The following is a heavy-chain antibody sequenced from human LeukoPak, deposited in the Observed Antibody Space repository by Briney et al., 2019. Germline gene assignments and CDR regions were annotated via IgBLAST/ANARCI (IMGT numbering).Heavy chain of an antibody. D-gene: IGHD4/OR15-4a*01. V-gene: IGHV4-61*02. Sequence: PSETLSLTCTVSGGSISSGSYYWSWIRQPVGKGLEWIGPLYTSGSANYNPSLQSRVTMSVDTSKNQFSLRLTSVTAADTAVYYCARDWRGDYGDNLPYYWGQGTLVTVSS. CDR3: ARDWRGDYGDNLPYY. CDR2: LYTSGSA. CDR1: GGSISSGSYY. J-gene: IGHJ4*02.